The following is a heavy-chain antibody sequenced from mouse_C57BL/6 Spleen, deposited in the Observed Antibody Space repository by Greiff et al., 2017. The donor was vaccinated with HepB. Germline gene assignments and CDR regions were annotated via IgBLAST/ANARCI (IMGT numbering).Heavy chain of an antibody. D-gene: IGHD4-1*01. CDR1: GYAFSSSW. V-gene: IGHV1-82*01. CDR2: IYPGDGDT. Sequence: QVQLKQSGPELVKPGASVKISCKASGYAFSSSWMNWVKQRPGKGLEWIGRIYPGDGDTNYNGKFKGKATLTADKSSSTAYMQLSSLTSEDSAVYFCARTLTGRGYFDVWGTGTTVTVSS. J-gene: IGHJ1*03. CDR3: ARTLTGRGYFDV.